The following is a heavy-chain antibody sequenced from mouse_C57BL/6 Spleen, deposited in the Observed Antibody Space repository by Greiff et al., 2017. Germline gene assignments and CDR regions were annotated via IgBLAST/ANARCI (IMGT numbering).Heavy chain of an antibody. CDR1: GYTFTDYE. Sequence: QVQLQQSGAELVRPGASVTLSCKASGYTFTDYEMHWVKQTPVHGLEWIGAIDPETGGTAYNQKFKGKAILTADKSSSTAYMELRILTSEDSAVYYCTRGGNWYYFDYWGQGTTLTVSS. D-gene: IGHD4-1*01. V-gene: IGHV1-15*01. J-gene: IGHJ2*01. CDR2: IDPETGGT. CDR3: TRGGNWYYFDY.